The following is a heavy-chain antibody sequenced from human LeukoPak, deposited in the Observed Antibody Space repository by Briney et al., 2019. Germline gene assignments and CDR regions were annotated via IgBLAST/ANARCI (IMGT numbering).Heavy chain of an antibody. CDR1: GFTFSSYA. CDR2: IRYDGSNK. V-gene: IGHV3-30*02. J-gene: IGHJ4*02. D-gene: IGHD4-17*01. Sequence: GGSLRLSCAASGFTFSSYAMHWVRQAPGKGLEWVTFIRYDGSNKYYADSVKGRFTISRDNSKNTLYLQMNSLRAEDTAVYYCAKDLAYGYFDYWGQGTLVTVSS. CDR3: AKDLAYGYFDY.